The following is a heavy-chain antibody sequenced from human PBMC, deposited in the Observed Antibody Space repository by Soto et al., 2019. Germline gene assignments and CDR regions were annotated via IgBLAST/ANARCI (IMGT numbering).Heavy chain of an antibody. CDR2: IIPIFGTA. CDR1: GGTFSSYA. V-gene: IGHV1-69*12. J-gene: IGHJ6*02. D-gene: IGHD6-13*01. Sequence: QVQLVQSGAEVKKPGSSVKVSCKASGGTFSSYAISWVRQAPGQGLEWMGGIIPIFGTANYAQKFQGRVTIXXDXSXXTADMELSSLRSEDTAVYYCARDRGAAAGYHGMDVWGQGTTVTVSS. CDR3: ARDRGAAAGYHGMDV.